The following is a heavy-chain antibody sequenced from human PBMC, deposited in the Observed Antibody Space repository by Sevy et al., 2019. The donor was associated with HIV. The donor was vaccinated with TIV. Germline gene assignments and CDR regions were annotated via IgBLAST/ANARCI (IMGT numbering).Heavy chain of an antibody. Sequence: ASVKVSCKVSGSTLSKLSMHWVRQAPGKGLEWMGRFDPEDGETIYSQKFQGRVTMTEDTSTDQAYMELSSLRAEDTAVYHCAAAREYYEVTSDYLDYWGQGTLVTVSS. J-gene: IGHJ4*02. CDR2: FDPEDGET. CDR1: GSTLSKLS. CDR3: AAAREYYEVTSDYLDY. D-gene: IGHD3-3*01. V-gene: IGHV1-24*01.